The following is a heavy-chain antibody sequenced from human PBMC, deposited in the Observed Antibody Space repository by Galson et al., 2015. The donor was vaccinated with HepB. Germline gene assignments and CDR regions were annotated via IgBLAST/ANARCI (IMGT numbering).Heavy chain of an antibody. J-gene: IGHJ2*01. CDR3: AKDTTLVVVPTGYFDL. Sequence: SLRLSCAASGFTFDDYAMHWVRQVPGKGLEWVPGISFNSGSIDYADSVEGRFTISRDNAKNSLYLQMNSLRPEDTALYHCAKDTTLVVVPTGYFDLWGRGTLVTVST. CDR2: ISFNSGSI. V-gene: IGHV3-9*01. CDR1: GFTFDDYA. D-gene: IGHD2-2*01.